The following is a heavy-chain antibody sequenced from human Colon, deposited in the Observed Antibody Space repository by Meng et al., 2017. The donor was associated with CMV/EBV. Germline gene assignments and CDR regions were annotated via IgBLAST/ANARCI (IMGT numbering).Heavy chain of an antibody. CDR1: GYTFTGYF. J-gene: IGHJ4*02. D-gene: IGHD1-26*01. CDR2: INTNSGDA. V-gene: IGHV1-2*02. CDR3: ARAPYSGIHLTNDY. Sequence: ASVKVSCKASGYTFTGYFIHWFRQAPGQGLGWMGWINTNSGDAYYAEKFQGRVTVTRDTSITTVYMQLGRLKSDDTAVYFCARAPYSGIHLTNDYWGQGTLVTVSS.